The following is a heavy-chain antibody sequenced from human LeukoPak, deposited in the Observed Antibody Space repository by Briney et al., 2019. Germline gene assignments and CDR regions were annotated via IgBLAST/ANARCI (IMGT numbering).Heavy chain of an antibody. Sequence: GASVKVSCKASGYTFTSYGISWVRQAPGQGLEWMGCISAYNGNTNYAQKLQGRVTMTTDTSTCTAYMELRSLRSDDTAVYYCARGYSSGWPLASDAFDIWGQGTMVTVSS. CDR2: ISAYNGNT. CDR3: ARGYSSGWPLASDAFDI. V-gene: IGHV1-18*01. D-gene: IGHD6-19*01. CDR1: GYTFTSYG. J-gene: IGHJ3*02.